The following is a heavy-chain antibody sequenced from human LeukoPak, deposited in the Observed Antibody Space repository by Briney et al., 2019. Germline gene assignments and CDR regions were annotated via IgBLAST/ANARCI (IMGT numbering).Heavy chain of an antibody. CDR1: GGSISSYY. V-gene: IGHV4-59*01. Sequence: SETLSLTCTVSGGSISSYYWSCIRQPPGKGLEWIGYIYYSWSTNYNPSLKSRVTISVDTSKNQFSLKLSSVTAADTAVYYCARGTGCSSTSCYVRDYYYGMDVWGQGTTVTVSS. D-gene: IGHD2-2*01. CDR3: ARGTGCSSTSCYVRDYYYGMDV. J-gene: IGHJ6*02. CDR2: IYYSWST.